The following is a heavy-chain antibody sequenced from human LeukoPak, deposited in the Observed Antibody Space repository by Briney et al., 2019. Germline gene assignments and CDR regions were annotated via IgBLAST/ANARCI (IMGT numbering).Heavy chain of an antibody. CDR2: ISYDGSNK. D-gene: IGHD6-19*01. CDR3: ARDSSGWYGPFDY. CDR1: GFTFSSYA. J-gene: IGHJ4*02. Sequence: AGRSLRLSCAASGFTFSSYAMHWVRQAPGKGLEWVAVISYDGSNKYYADSVKGRFTISRDNSKNTLYLQMNSLRAEDTAVYYCARDSSGWYGPFDYWGQGTLVTVSS. V-gene: IGHV3-30-3*01.